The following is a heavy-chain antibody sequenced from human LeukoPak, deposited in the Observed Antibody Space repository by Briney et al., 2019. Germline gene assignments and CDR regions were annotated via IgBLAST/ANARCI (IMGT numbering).Heavy chain of an antibody. D-gene: IGHD6-13*01. CDR1: GFTFSSYG. Sequence: AGGSLRLSCAASGFTFSSYGMHWVRQAPGKGLEWVAFIRYDGSNKYYADSVKGRFTISRDNSKNTLYLQMNSLRAEDTAVYYCAPKVAAAGTVDYWGQGTLVTVSS. CDR2: IRYDGSNK. V-gene: IGHV3-30*02. J-gene: IGHJ4*02. CDR3: APKVAAAGTVDY.